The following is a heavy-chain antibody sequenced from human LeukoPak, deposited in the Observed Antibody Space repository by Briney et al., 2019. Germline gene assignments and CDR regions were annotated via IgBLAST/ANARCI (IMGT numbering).Heavy chain of an antibody. CDR2: IIPILGLA. Sequence: GASVKVSCKASGGTFSSYAISWVRQAPGQGLEWMGRIIPILGLANYAQKFQGRVTITADKSTSTAYMELSSLRSEDTAVYYCARNVVVRGPNLSYYYYGMDVWGQGTTVTVSS. V-gene: IGHV1-69*04. CDR1: GGTFSSYA. D-gene: IGHD3-10*01. CDR3: ARNVVVRGPNLSYYYYGMDV. J-gene: IGHJ6*02.